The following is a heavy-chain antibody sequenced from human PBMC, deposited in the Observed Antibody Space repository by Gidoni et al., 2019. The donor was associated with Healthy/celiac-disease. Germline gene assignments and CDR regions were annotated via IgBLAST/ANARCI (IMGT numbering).Heavy chain of an antibody. Sequence: PGQGLEWMGRIIPILGIANYAQKFQGRVTITADKSTSTAYMELSSLRSEDTAVYYCARDIEQWQPLDYYYGMDVWGQGTTVTVSS. J-gene: IGHJ6*02. D-gene: IGHD6-19*01. CDR3: ARDIEQWQPLDYYYGMDV. CDR2: IIPILGIA. V-gene: IGHV1-69*04.